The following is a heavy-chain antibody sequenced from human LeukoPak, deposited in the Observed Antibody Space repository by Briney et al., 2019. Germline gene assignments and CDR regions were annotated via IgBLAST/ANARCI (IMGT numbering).Heavy chain of an antibody. CDR2: SGTRSGTK. CDR1: GFTLSSLA. J-gene: IGHJ4*02. CDR3: LLQMTYGELSDPDF. D-gene: IGHD3-16*02. Sequence: SGGSLRLSCAASGFTLSSLAMHWVRQAPGKGLEGVSSSGTRSGTKYYADSVMGRFTISRDSAMNSVSLQINSLRAEDTAVYYCLLQMTYGELSDPDFRGQGTLVTVSS. V-gene: IGHV3-21*01.